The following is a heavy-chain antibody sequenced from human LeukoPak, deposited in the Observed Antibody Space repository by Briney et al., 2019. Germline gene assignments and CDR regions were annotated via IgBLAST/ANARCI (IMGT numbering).Heavy chain of an antibody. J-gene: IGHJ4*02. Sequence: QAGGSLRLSCAASGFTFSNYWIHWVRQAPGKGLEWVSAIIGSGGYSYYADSVKGRFTISRDNSKNTLSLQMDSLRAEDTAVYYCVKLRGIYLDFDSWGRGTLVSVSS. V-gene: IGHV3-23*01. D-gene: IGHD1-26*01. CDR3: VKLRGIYLDFDS. CDR1: GFTFSNYW. CDR2: IIGSGGYS.